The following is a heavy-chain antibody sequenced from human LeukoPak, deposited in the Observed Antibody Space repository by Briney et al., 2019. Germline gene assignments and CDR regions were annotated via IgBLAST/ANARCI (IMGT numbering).Heavy chain of an antibody. J-gene: IGHJ2*01. D-gene: IGHD5-18*01. CDR3: AREADTAMEAWYFDL. CDR1: GYTFTSYY. Sequence: ASVKVSCKASGYTFTSYYMHWVRQAPGQGLEWMGIINPKGGSTSYAQKFQGRVTMTRDTSTSTGYMELSSLRSEDTAVYYCAREADTAMEAWYFDLWGRGTLVTVSS. CDR2: INPKGGST. V-gene: IGHV1-46*01.